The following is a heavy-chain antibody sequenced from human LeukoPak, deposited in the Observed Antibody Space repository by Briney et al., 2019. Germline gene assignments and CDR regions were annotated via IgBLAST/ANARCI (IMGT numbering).Heavy chain of an antibody. Sequence: PGGSLRFSCASSGFIANSRFMSWIRQAPGKGLEWVSVIYSGGSTYYADSVKGRFTISRDNSKNTLYLQMNSLRAEDTAVYYCASTLRSSSGYYFGYEGQGQVVTVSS. J-gene: IGHJ4*02. V-gene: IGHV3-66*01. CDR3: ASTLRSSSGYYFGY. CDR2: IYSGGST. D-gene: IGHD3-10*01. CDR1: GFIANSRF.